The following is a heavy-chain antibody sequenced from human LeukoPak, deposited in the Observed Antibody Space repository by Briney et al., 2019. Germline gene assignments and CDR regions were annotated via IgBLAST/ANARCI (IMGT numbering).Heavy chain of an antibody. V-gene: IGHV4-59*08. J-gene: IGHJ4*02. CDR1: GGSTSRYY. D-gene: IGHD6-13*01. CDR2: IYYSGST. CDR3: ARLPGIAAV. Sequence: SETLSLTCTVSGGSTSRYYWSWIRQPPGKRLEWLGYIYYSGSTTYNPSLKSRLTMLVDTSKNQISLKLISLTAADAAVYYCARLPGIAAVWGQGTLVTVSS.